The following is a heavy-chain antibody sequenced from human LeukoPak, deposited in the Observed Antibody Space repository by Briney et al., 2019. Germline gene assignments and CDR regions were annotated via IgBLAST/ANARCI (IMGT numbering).Heavy chain of an antibody. Sequence: GASVKVSCKASGYTFTSYGISWVRQAPGQGLEWMGWISAYNGNKNYAQKLQGRVTMTTDTSTSTAYMELRSLRSDDTAVYYCAREPNWNDEKTFDYWGQGTLVTVSS. J-gene: IGHJ4*02. CDR1: GYTFTSYG. CDR2: ISAYNGNK. CDR3: AREPNWNDEKTFDY. D-gene: IGHD1-1*01. V-gene: IGHV1-18*01.